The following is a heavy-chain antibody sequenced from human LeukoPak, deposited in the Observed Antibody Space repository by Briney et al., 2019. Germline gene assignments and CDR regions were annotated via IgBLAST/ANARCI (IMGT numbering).Heavy chain of an antibody. CDR3: ARDPDSSGYLSYYFDY. V-gene: IGHV3-33*01. Sequence: PGGSLRLSCAASGFTFSSYGMHWVRQAPGKGLEWVAVIWYDGSNKYYADSVKGRFTISRDNSKNTLYLQMNSLRAEDTAVYYCARDPDSSGYLSYYFDYWGQGTLVTASS. CDR2: IWYDGSNK. J-gene: IGHJ4*02. D-gene: IGHD3-22*01. CDR1: GFTFSSYG.